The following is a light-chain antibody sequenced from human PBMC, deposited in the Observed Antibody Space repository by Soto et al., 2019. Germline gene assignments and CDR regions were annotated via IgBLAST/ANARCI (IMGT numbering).Light chain of an antibody. CDR3: QTWDTGMV. CDR2: LNSDGSH. V-gene: IGLV4-69*01. CDR1: SGHNNYA. J-gene: IGLJ2*01. Sequence: QPVLTQSPSASASLGASVKLTCTLSSGHNNYAIAWHQQQPEKGPRYLMKLNSDGSHSKGDGIPDRFSGSSSGAERYLTISSLQSEDEADYYCQTWDTGMVFGGGTKLTVL.